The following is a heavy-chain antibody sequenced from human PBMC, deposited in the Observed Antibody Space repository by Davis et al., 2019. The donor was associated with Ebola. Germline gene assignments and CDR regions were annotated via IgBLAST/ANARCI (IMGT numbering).Heavy chain of an antibody. Sequence: GESLKISCAASGFTFSSYSMNWVRQAPGKGLEWVSSISSSSSYIYYADSVKGRFTISRDNAKNSLYLQMNSLRAEDTAVYYCARDSGGVSAAGTADYWGQGTLVTVSS. J-gene: IGHJ4*02. CDR3: ARDSGGVSAAGTADY. V-gene: IGHV3-21*01. CDR1: GFTFSSYS. D-gene: IGHD6-13*01. CDR2: ISSSSSYI.